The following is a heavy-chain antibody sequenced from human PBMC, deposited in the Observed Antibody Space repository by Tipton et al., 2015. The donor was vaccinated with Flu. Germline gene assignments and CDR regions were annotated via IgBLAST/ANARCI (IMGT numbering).Heavy chain of an antibody. V-gene: IGHV4-4*07. J-gene: IGHJ1*01. D-gene: IGHD1-26*01. CDR3: ARYGTYDGSRYFQH. CDR2: MYTSGTA. Sequence: TLSLTCTVSGGSMSSFYWSWIRQPAGKGLEWVGRMYTSGTAKYHPSFKSRVTMSVDTSKNQFSLKLSFVTAADTAVYYCARYGTYDGSRYFQHWGQGTLVTVSS. CDR1: GGSMSSFY.